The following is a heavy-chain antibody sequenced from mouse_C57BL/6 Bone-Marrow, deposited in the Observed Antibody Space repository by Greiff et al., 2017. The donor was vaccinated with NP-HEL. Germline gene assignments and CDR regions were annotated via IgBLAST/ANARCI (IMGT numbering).Heavy chain of an antibody. CDR3: AREDYGNYFDY. J-gene: IGHJ2*01. V-gene: IGHV1-64*01. D-gene: IGHD2-1*01. Sequence: QVQLQQPGAELVKPGASVKLSCKASGYTFTSYWMHWVKQRPGQGLEWIGMIHPNSGSTNYNEKFKSKATLTVDKSSSTAYMQLSSLTSEDAAVDYCAREDYGNYFDYWGQGTTLTVSS. CDR1: GYTFTSYW. CDR2: IHPNSGST.